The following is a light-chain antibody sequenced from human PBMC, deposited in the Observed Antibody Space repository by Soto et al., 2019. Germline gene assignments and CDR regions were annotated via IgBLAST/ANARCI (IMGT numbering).Light chain of an antibody. CDR3: RQRDVHALT. V-gene: IGKV1-17*01. Sequence: DIQMTQSPSSLSASVGDRVTITCRASQGVRNGLSWFQHKPGKAPKRLIYAASNLQSGVPSRFSGSGSGEEFTLTISSLQPEDFSTYYCRQRDVHALTFGQGTRVEIK. J-gene: IGKJ1*01. CDR1: QGVRNG. CDR2: AAS.